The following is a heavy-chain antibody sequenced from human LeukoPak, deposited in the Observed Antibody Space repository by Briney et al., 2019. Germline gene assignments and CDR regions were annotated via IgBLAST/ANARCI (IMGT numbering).Heavy chain of an antibody. CDR2: IYYSGST. Sequence: SETLSLTCTVSGGSISSSSYYWGWIRQPPGKGLEWIGSIYYSGSTYYNPSLKSRVTISVDTSKNQFSLKLSSVTAADTAVYYWARVPATARRYYFDYWGQGTLVTVPS. V-gene: IGHV4-39*07. CDR1: GGSISSSSYY. CDR3: ARVPATARRYYFDY. J-gene: IGHJ4*02. D-gene: IGHD2-2*01.